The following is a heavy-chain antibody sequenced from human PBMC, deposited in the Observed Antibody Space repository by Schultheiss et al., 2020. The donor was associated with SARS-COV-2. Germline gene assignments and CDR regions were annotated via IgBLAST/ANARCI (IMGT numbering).Heavy chain of an antibody. CDR2: VYYTGST. Sequence: GSLRLSCTVSGGSISSSRYWGWVRQTPGKGLQWIGSVYYTGSTYYNPSLKCRVTISVDTSKNHFSLKLSSVTAADTAVYYCAGPFFYHFDYWGQGTLVTVSS. D-gene: IGHD3-3*01. CDR3: AGPFFYHFDY. J-gene: IGHJ4*02. V-gene: IGHV4-39*02. CDR1: GGSISSSRY.